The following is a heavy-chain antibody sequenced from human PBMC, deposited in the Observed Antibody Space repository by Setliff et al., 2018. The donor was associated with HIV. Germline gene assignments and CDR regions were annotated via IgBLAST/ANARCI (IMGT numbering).Heavy chain of an antibody. CDR3: ARGALLAVFDFDH. V-gene: IGHV1-3*01. J-gene: IGHJ4*01. D-gene: IGHD2-15*01. CDR1: GYTFTTYS. CDR2: INVGKGDT. Sequence: GASVKVSCQASGYTFTTYSIHWVRQAPGQSLEWMGWINVGKGDTKYSQELQGRITLSTDTSANTAYMELSSLRSDDTAVYFCARGALLAVFDFDHWGHGTLVTVSS.